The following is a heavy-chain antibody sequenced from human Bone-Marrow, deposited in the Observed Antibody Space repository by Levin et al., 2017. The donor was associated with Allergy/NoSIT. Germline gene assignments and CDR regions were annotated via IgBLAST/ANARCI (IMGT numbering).Heavy chain of an antibody. CDR3: ARDVAAFDN. CDR2: IKSDGSST. D-gene: IGHD2-21*01. V-gene: IGHV3-74*01. Sequence: GESLKISCAASGFNFRSYWMHWVRQGPGKGLVWVSRIKSDGSSTSYADSVEGRFTISRDNAKNTLYLQMNSLRAEDTGVYYCARDVAAFDNWGQGTLVTVSS. J-gene: IGHJ4*02. CDR1: GFNFRSYW.